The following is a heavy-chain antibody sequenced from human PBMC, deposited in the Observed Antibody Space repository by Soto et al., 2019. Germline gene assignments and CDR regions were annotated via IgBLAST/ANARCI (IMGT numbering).Heavy chain of an antibody. D-gene: IGHD3-3*01. CDR3: ARERALGLRFLEWFGMDV. J-gene: IGHJ6*02. CDR1: GYTFTSYG. CDR2: ISANNGNT. Sequence: ASVKVSCKASGYTFTSYGISWVRQAPGQGLEWMGWISANNGNTNYAQKLQGRVTMTTDTSTSTAYMELRSLRSDDTAVYYCARERALGLRFLEWFGMDVWGQGTTVTVSS. V-gene: IGHV1-18*01.